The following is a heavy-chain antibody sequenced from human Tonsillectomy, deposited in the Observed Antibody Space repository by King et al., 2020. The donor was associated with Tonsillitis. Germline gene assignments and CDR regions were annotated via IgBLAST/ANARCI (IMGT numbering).Heavy chain of an antibody. V-gene: IGHV3-53*01. J-gene: IGHJ4*02. CDR2: IYSGGST. Sequence: VQLVESGGGLIQPGRSLRLSCAVSGFTVSSNYMSWVRQAPGWGLECVSIIYSGGSTNYADSVKGRFTISRDNSKNTLYLRMNSLRAEDTAVYYCARVVAAANFDFWGQGALVTVSS. CDR3: ARVVAAANFDF. CDR1: GFTVSSNY. D-gene: IGHD2-15*01.